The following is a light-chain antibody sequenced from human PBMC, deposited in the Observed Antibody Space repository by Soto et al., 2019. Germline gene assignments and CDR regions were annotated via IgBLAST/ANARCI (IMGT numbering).Light chain of an antibody. CDR3: QQYNNWWT. V-gene: IGKV3-15*01. CDR1: QSVSSN. Sequence: IGMKQSPATLSVSPGERATLSCRASQSVSSNLAWYQQKPGQAPRLLIYGASTRATGIPARFSGSGSGTEFTLTISSLQSEDFAVYYCQQYNNWWTFGQGTKVAIK. J-gene: IGKJ1*01. CDR2: GAS.